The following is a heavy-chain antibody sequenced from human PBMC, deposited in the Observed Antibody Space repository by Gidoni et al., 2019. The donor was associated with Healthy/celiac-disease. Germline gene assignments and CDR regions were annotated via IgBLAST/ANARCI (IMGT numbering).Heavy chain of an antibody. CDR3: ARDSGYVDF. CDR2: IWYDGSNK. V-gene: IGHV3-33*01. Sequence: QVQLVESGGGVVQPGRSLRLSCAASGFTFSSYGMHWVRQAPGKGLEWVAVIWYDGSNKYYADSVKGRFTISRDNSKNTLYLQMNSLRAEDTAVYYCARDSGYVDFWGQGTLVTVSS. J-gene: IGHJ4*02. D-gene: IGHD1-26*01. CDR1: GFTFSSYG.